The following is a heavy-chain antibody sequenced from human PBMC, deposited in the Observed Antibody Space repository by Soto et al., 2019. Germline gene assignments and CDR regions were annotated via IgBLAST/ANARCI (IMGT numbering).Heavy chain of an antibody. CDR3: VSDGNAGRQSGGLVV. V-gene: IGHV3-15*01. CDR1: GFTFSNAW. Sequence: GGSLRLSCAASGFTFSNAWMSWVRQAPGKGLEWVGRIKSKTDGGTTAYSAPGRGRFTISRDNSRDILYLQMIRLRVEATAVYYCVSDGNAGRQSGGLVVWGRGTTVTVSS. D-gene: IGHD5-18*01. CDR2: IKSKTDGGTT. J-gene: IGHJ6*02.